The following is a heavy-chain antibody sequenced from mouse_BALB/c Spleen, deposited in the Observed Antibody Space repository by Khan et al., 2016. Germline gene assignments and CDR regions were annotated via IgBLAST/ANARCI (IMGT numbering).Heavy chain of an antibody. Sequence: VQLQQSGAELVKPGASVKLSCTASGFNIKDTYMHWVKQRPEQGLEWIGRIDPANGNTKYDPKFQGKATITADTSSNTAYLQPSSLTSEDTAVFCCDRKDSYGSSSWDLDVWGGWTTVTVSS. CDR3: DRKDSYGSSSWDLDV. D-gene: IGHD1-1*01. CDR1: GFNIKDTY. CDR2: IDPANGNT. J-gene: IGHJ1*01. V-gene: IGHV14-3*02.